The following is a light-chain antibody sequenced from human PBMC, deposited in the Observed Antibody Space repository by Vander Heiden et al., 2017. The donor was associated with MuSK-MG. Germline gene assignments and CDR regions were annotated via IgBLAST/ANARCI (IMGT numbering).Light chain of an antibody. J-gene: IGKJ1*01. CDR2: AAS. CDR3: QQSASIRWR. CDR1: QTISIY. V-gene: IGKV1-39*01. Sequence: DIQMTQSPSSLSASVGDRVTITCRAGQTISIYLNWYHQKPGKAPKLLIYAASSLQSGVPSRFSGSGSGTDFTLTISSLQPEDFGTYYCQQSASIRWRFGHGTKVEIK.